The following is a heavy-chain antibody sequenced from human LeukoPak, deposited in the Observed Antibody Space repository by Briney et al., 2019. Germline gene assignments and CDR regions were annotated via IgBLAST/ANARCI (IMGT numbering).Heavy chain of an antibody. J-gene: IGHJ2*01. CDR1: GGSISDNY. CDR2: IYYTGST. Sequence: PSETLSLTCTVSGGSISDNYWSWIRQPPGKGLEWIGYIYYTGSTNYNSSLRSRVSISVDTSKNQFSLKVNSVTAADTAVYYCARWGEVYWYFDLWGRGTLVTVSS. CDR3: ARWGEVYWYFDL. V-gene: IGHV4-59*01. D-gene: IGHD3-16*01.